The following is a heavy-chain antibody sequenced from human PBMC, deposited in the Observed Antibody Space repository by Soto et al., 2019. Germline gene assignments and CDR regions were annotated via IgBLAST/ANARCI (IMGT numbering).Heavy chain of an antibody. CDR3: ARDRNRLSIAARPYYYGMDV. D-gene: IGHD6-6*01. CDR1: GYTFTSYA. J-gene: IGHJ6*02. CDR2: INAGNGNT. Sequence: ASVKVSCKASGYTFTSYAMHWVRQAPGQRLGWMGWINAGNGNTKYSQKFQGRVTITRDTSASTAYMELSSLRSEDTAVYYCARDRNRLSIAARPYYYGMDVWGQGTTVTVSS. V-gene: IGHV1-3*01.